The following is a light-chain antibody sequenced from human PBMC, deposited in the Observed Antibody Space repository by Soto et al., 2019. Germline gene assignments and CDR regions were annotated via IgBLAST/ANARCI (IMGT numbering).Light chain of an antibody. CDR1: QSVSSSY. J-gene: IGKJ1*01. V-gene: IGKV3-20*01. Sequence: EMVLTQSPGTLALSPGERASLSCLGSQSVSSSYLAWYQQKPGQAPRLRIYGASSRATGIPDRFSGSGSGTDFTLTISRLEPEDFAVYFCQQFGGSPTTFGQGTKVDI. CDR3: QQFGGSPTT. CDR2: GAS.